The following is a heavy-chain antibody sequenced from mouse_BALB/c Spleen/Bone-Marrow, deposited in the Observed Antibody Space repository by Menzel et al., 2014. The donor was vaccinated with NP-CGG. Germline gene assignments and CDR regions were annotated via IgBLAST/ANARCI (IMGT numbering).Heavy chain of an antibody. CDR1: GYSITSGYY. D-gene: IGHD2-3*01. J-gene: IGHJ2*01. CDR2: ISYDGSN. Sequence: VQLQQSGPGLVKPSQSLSLPCSVTGYSITSGYYWNWIRQFPGNKLEWMGYISYDGSNNYNPSLKNRISITRDTSKNQFFLKLNSVTTEDTATYYCARGEGWHYFDYWGQGTTLTVSS. V-gene: IGHV3-6*02. CDR3: ARGEGWHYFDY.